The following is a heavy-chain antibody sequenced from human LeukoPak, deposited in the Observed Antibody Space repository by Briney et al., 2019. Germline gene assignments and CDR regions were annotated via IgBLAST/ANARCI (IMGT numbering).Heavy chain of an antibody. D-gene: IGHD5-18*01. CDR2: IKEDGSER. Sequence: GGSLRLSCAASGFTFSNYWMSWVRQAPGKGLEWVANIKEDGSERFYVGSVRGRFSISRDNAQNSLYLQMNSLRAEDTAVYFCASDRWGYSYGGYWGQGTLVTVSS. CDR1: GFTFSNYW. CDR3: ASDRWGYSYGGY. V-gene: IGHV3-7*01. J-gene: IGHJ4*02.